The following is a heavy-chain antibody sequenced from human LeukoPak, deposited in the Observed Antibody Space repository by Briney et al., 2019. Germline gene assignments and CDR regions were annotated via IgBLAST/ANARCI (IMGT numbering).Heavy chain of an antibody. CDR3: ARLSGYDEYPDY. Sequence: ASVTVSCTASGYIFSSYGISWVRQAPGQGLEWMGWISVYNGNTNYAQKLQGRVTMTTDTSTSTAYMELRSLRSDDTAVYYCARLSGYDEYPDYWGQGTLVTVSS. J-gene: IGHJ4*02. CDR1: GYIFSSYG. CDR2: ISVYNGNT. V-gene: IGHV1-18*01. D-gene: IGHD6-13*01.